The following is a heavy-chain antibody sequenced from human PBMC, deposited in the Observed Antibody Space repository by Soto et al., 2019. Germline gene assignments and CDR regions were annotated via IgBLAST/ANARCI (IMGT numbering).Heavy chain of an antibody. V-gene: IGHV3-73*01. Sequence: EVQLVESGGGLVQPGGSLKLSCAASGFTFSGSAMHWDRQASGKGLEWVGRIRSKANNYATAYGASVKGRFTISRDDSKNTAYLQMNSLKTEDTAVYYCSRQASDFWSGKPQYYMDVWGKGTTVTVSS. CDR3: SRQASDFWSGKPQYYMDV. CDR1: GFTFSGSA. CDR2: IRSKANNYAT. J-gene: IGHJ6*03. D-gene: IGHD3-3*01.